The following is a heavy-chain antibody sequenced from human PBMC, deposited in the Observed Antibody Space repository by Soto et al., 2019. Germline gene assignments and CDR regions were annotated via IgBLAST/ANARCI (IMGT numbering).Heavy chain of an antibody. Sequence: PSETLSLTCTVSGGSISNYYWSWIRQPPGRGLEWIGHIFYSGSTNYNPALKSRVTISVDTSKSQFSLKLSSVTAADTAVYYCASTQYGGNSSGAFDIWGQGTMVTVSS. J-gene: IGHJ3*02. CDR1: GGSISNYY. V-gene: IGHV4-59*12. CDR3: ASTQYGGNSSGAFDI. CDR2: IFYSGST. D-gene: IGHD2-21*02.